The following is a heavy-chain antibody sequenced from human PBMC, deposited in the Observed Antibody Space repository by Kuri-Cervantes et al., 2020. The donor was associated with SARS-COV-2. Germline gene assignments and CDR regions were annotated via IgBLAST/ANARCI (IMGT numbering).Heavy chain of an antibody. CDR3: ARASFRGQLLNYYMDV. CDR1: GGTFSSYA. Sequence: SVKVSCKASGGTFSSYAISWVRQAPGQGLEWMGGIIPIFGTANYAQKFQGRVTITADKSTSTAYMELSSLRSEDTAVYYCARASFRGQLLNYYMDVWGQGTTVTVSS. CDR2: IIPIFGTA. V-gene: IGHV1-69*06. J-gene: IGHJ6*03. D-gene: IGHD6-6*01.